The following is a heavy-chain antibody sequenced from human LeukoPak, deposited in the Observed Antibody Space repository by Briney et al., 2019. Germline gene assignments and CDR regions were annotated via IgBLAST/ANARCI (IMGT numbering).Heavy chain of an antibody. J-gene: IGHJ3*02. CDR2: IIPLLGTR. CDR1: GGTFSNYA. CDR3: ARDSVGDIIIHGIDI. V-gene: IGHV1-69*13. Sequence: SVKVSCKASGGTFSNYAISWVRQAPGQGLEWMGGIIPLLGTRNYAQKFQDRVTITADESTNTAYMELGSLRSEDTAVYYCARDSVGDIIIHGIDIWGQGTMVTVSS. D-gene: IGHD3-3*01.